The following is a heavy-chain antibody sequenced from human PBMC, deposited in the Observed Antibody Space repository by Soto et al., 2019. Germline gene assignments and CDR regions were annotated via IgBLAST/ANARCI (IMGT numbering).Heavy chain of an antibody. CDR2: IYSGGST. J-gene: IGHJ3*02. D-gene: IGHD2-2*01. V-gene: IGHV3-53*02. CDR1: GFIVSSNY. CDR3: LGSTSPAHTLDAFDI. Sequence: EVQLVETGGGLIQPGGSLRLSCAASGFIVSSNYMSWVRQAPGKGLEWVSVIYSGGSTYYADSVRGRFTISRDNSKNTLYLQMNSLRAEDTAVYYCLGSTSPAHTLDAFDIWGQGTMVTVSS.